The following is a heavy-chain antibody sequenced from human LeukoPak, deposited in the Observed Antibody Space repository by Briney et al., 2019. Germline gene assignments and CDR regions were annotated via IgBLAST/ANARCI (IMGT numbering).Heavy chain of an antibody. D-gene: IGHD2-15*01. CDR3: AREGGSTPKGLYYYGMDV. Sequence: SQTLSLTCTVSGGSISSGSYYWSWIRQPAGKGLEWIGRIYTSGSTNYNPSLKSRVTISVDTSKNQFSLKLSSVTAADTAMYYCAREGGSTPKGLYYYGMDVWGQGTTVTVSS. CDR2: IYTSGST. CDR1: GGSISSGSYY. J-gene: IGHJ6*02. V-gene: IGHV4-61*02.